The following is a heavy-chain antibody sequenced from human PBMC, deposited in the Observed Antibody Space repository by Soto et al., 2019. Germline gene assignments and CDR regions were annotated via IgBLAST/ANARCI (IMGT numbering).Heavy chain of an antibody. CDR2: INAGNGNT. CDR1: GYTFTNYA. V-gene: IGHV1-3*01. J-gene: IGHJ6*02. CDR3: ARDRYDFWSGFLPVVYYGMDV. D-gene: IGHD3-3*01. Sequence: GASVKVSCKASGYTFTNYAMHWVRQAPGQRLEWMGWINAGNGNTKYSQKFQGRVTTTRDTSASTAYMELSSLRSEDTAVYYCARDRYDFWSGFLPVVYYGMDVWGQGTTVTVSS.